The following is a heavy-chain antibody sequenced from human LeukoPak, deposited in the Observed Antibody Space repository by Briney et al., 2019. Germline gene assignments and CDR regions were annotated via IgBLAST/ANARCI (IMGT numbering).Heavy chain of an antibody. CDR1: GDSVSSNSAA. J-gene: IGHJ3*02. Sequence: PSQTLSLACAISGDSVSSNSAAWNWIRQSPSRGLEWLGRTYYRSKWYNDYAVSVKSRITINPDTSKNQFSLQLNSVTPEDTAVYYCAIAAAASGGDAFDIWGQGTMVTVSS. CDR3: AIAAAASGGDAFDI. CDR2: TYYRSKWYN. V-gene: IGHV6-1*01. D-gene: IGHD6-13*01.